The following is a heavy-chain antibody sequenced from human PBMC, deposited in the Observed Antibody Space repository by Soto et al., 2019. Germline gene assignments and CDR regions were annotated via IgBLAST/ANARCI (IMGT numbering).Heavy chain of an antibody. Sequence: EVQLVESGGDLVQPGRSLRLSCTASGFTVGYYAMSWFRQATGKELERVGFVRSKAIGGRTEYAAFVKGSITISRDDSQSIAYLQMNSMKTEDTVVYYCDRDNLGDRACDVWGQGPIVTVSS. J-gene: IGHJ3*01. CDR2: VRSKAIGGRT. CDR3: DRDNLGDRACDV. CDR1: GFTVGYYA. V-gene: IGHV3-49*03.